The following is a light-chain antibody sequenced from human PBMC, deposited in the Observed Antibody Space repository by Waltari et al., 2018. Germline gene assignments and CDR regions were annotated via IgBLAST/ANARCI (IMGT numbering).Light chain of an antibody. J-gene: IGLJ2*01. CDR2: DVS. CDR3: SSYTSSSTLV. Sequence: QSALTQPASVSGSPGQSITISCTGTSSDVGGYNHVPWYQQHPGKAPKLMIYDVSNRPSGVSNRFSGSKSGNTASLTISGLQAEDEADYYCSSYTSSSTLVFGGGTKLTVL. CDR1: SSDVGGYNH. V-gene: IGLV2-14*03.